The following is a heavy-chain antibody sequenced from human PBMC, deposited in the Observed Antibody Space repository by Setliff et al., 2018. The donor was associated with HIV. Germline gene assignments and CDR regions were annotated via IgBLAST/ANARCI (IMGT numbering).Heavy chain of an antibody. J-gene: IGHJ4*02. Sequence: SVKVSCKASGGTFSSYAISWVRQAPGQGLEWMGGIIPIFGTANYAQKFQGRVTITTDESTSTAYMELSSLRSEDTAVYYRATGGYSYGWGYYFDYWGQGTLVT. CDR1: GGTFSSYA. CDR3: ATGGYSYGWGYYFDY. CDR2: IIPIFGTA. D-gene: IGHD5-18*01. V-gene: IGHV1-69*05.